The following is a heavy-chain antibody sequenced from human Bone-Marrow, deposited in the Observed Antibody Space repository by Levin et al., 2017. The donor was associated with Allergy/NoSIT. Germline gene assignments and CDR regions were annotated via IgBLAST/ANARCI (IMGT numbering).Heavy chain of an antibody. V-gene: IGHV1-18*01. Sequence: GASVKVSCKTSGYIFTNYGISWVRQAPGQGLEWMGWINTYNGNTNYAQHLQGRVTMTTDISTSTAYMDLRSLRSDDTAIYYCATSSDPVRFDYWGQGTLVTVSS. J-gene: IGHJ4*02. CDR3: ATSSDPVRFDY. CDR2: INTYNGNT. D-gene: IGHD3-22*01. CDR1: GYIFTNYG.